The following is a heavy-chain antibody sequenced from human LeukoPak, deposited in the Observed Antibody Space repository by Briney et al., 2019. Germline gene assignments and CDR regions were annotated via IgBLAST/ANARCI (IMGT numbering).Heavy chain of an antibody. CDR3: ARDWFNDY. D-gene: IGHD3-9*01. CDR2: IRSKANSYAT. V-gene: IGHV3-73*01. CDR1: GFTFSGSA. J-gene: IGHJ4*02. Sequence: GGSLRLSCAASGFTFSGSAMHWVRQASGKGLEWVGRIRSKANSYATAYAASVKGRFTISRDNFNDTLYLQMNSLRVDDTAIYYCARDWFNDYWGQGTLVTVSS.